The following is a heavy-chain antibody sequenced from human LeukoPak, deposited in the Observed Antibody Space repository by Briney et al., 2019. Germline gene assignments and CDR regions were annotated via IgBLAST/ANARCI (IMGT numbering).Heavy chain of an antibody. J-gene: IGHJ4*01. D-gene: IGHD3-3*01. Sequence: GGSLRLSCAASGFTFSSHAMHWVRQAPGKGLEWVAVISYDGSNKYYADSVKGRFTISRDNSKNTLYLQMNSLRAEDTAVYYCARGIYDFWSGPFDYWGQGTLVTVSS. CDR3: ARGIYDFWSGPFDY. V-gene: IGHV3-30-3*01. CDR1: GFTFSSHA. CDR2: ISYDGSNK.